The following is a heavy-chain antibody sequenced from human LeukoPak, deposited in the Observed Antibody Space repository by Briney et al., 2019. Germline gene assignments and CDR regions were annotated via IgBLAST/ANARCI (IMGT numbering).Heavy chain of an antibody. Sequence: GGSLRLSCAASGFTVSSNYMSWVRHAPGKGLEWVSVIYSGGITYYADSVKGRFTISRDNSKNTLDLQMNSLRAEDTAVYYCARDGSLDYGGQGTLVTVSS. J-gene: IGHJ4*02. V-gene: IGHV3-53*01. CDR2: IYSGGIT. CDR1: GFTVSSNY. D-gene: IGHD1-26*01. CDR3: ARDGSLDY.